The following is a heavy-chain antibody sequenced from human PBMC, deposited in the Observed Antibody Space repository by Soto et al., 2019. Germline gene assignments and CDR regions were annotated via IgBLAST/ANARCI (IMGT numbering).Heavy chain of an antibody. J-gene: IGHJ6*02. CDR2: IYPGDSDT. V-gene: IGHV5-51*01. CDR3: ARVAAAGTRWVYYYYGMDV. Sequence: PGASLKISCQGSGYSFTSYWIGWVRQMPGKGLEWMGIIYPGDSDTRYSPSFQGQVTISADKSLSTAYLQWSSLKASDTAMYYCARVAAAGTRWVYYYYGMDVWGQGTTVTVSS. CDR1: GYSFTSYW. D-gene: IGHD6-13*01.